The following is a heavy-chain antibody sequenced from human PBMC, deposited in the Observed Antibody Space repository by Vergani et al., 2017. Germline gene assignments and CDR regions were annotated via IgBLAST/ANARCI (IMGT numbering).Heavy chain of an antibody. CDR3: ARRRGMGAAADIGFDY. J-gene: IGHJ4*02. Sequence: QVQLQESGPGLVKPSETLSLTCAVSGYSLSSGYYWGWIRQPPGKGLEWIGSIYHSGSTYYNPSLKSRVTISVDTSKNQFSLKLRSVTAADTAVYYCARRRGMGAAADIGFDYWGQGTLVTVSS. D-gene: IGHD6-13*01. CDR2: IYHSGST. CDR1: GYSLSSGYY. V-gene: IGHV4-38-2*01.